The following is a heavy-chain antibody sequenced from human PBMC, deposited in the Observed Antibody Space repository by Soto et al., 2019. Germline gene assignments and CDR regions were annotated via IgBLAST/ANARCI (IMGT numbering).Heavy chain of an antibody. D-gene: IGHD2-15*01. J-gene: IGHJ4*02. CDR1: GGSISSGGYY. V-gene: IGHV4-31*03. Sequence: SETLSLTCTVSGGSISSGGYYWSWIRQHPGKGLECIGYIYYSGSTYYNPSLKSRVTISVDTSKNQFSLKLSSVTAADTAVYYCAREGYCSGGSCSHDYWGQETLVTVSS. CDR3: AREGYCSGGSCSHDY. CDR2: IYYSGST.